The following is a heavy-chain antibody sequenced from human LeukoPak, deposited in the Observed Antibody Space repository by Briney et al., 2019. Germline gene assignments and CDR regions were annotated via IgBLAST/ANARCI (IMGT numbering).Heavy chain of an antibody. CDR2: IYYAGRT. D-gene: IGHD6-6*01. Sequence: SQTLSLTCTVSGGSINNGGYYWSWIRQHPGKGLEWIGTIYYAGRTYYYPSLKSRVTISVDTSKNQFSLKLSSVTAADTAVYYCARGAAARSHFVDYWGQGTLVTVSS. CDR3: ARGAAARSHFVDY. V-gene: IGHV4-31*03. J-gene: IGHJ4*02. CDR1: GGSINNGGYY.